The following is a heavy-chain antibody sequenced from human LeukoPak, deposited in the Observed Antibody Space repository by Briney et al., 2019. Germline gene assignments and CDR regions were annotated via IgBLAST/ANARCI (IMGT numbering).Heavy chain of an antibody. Sequence: SETLSLTCTVSGGSIRSYYWSWIRQPPGKGLEWIGRIYGSGSTDYNPSLKSRVTMSIDTSKNQFSLNLISVTAADTAVYYCARDSGTTGEVKFDPWGQGTLVTVSS. CDR2: IYGSGST. D-gene: IGHD3-10*01. J-gene: IGHJ5*02. CDR3: ARDSGTTGEVKFDP. V-gene: IGHV4-4*07. CDR1: GGSIRSYY.